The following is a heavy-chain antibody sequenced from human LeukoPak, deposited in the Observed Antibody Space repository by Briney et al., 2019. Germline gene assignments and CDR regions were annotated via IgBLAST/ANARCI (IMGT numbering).Heavy chain of an antibody. J-gene: IGHJ4*02. CDR3: ARDRGNFPYFDY. V-gene: IGHV3-9*01. CDR2: ISWNSGSI. Sequence: PGRSLRLSCAASGFTFDDYAMHWVRQAPGKGLEWVSGISWNSGSIGYADSVKGRFTISRDNSKNTLYLQMNSLRAEDTAVYYCARDRGNFPYFDYWGQGTLVTVSS. CDR1: GFTFDDYA.